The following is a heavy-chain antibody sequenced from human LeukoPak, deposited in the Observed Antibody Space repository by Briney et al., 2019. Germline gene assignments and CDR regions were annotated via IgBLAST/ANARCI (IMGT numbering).Heavy chain of an antibody. Sequence: ASVKVSCKASGYTFTSYDINWVRQATGQGLEWMGWMNPNSGNTGYAQKFQGRVTMTRNTSISTAYMELSSLRSEDTAVYYCASAGSNIVADTGYFDYWGQGTLVTLSS. CDR3: ASAGSNIVADTGYFDY. D-gene: IGHD5-12*01. CDR2: MNPNSGNT. J-gene: IGHJ4*02. V-gene: IGHV1-8*01. CDR1: GYTFTSYD.